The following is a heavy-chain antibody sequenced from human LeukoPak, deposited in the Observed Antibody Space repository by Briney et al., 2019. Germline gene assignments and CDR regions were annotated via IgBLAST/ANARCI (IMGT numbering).Heavy chain of an antibody. CDR1: GGTFSSYA. D-gene: IGHD2-15*01. CDR3: AREGRYCSGGSCLNWFDP. V-gene: IGHV1-69*05. Sequence: EASVKVSCKASGGTFSSYAISWVRQAPGQGLEWMGRIIPIFGTANYAQKFQGRVTITTDESTSTAYMELSSLRSEDTAVYYCAREGRYCSGGSCLNWFDPWGQGTPVTVSS. J-gene: IGHJ5*02. CDR2: IIPIFGTA.